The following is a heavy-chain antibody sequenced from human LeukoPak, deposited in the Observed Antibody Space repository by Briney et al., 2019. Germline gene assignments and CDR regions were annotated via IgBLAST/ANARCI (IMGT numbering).Heavy chain of an antibody. D-gene: IGHD6-13*01. CDR3: ARVSSSSWWALDY. CDR1: GFTFSSYW. CDR2: INTDGSST. J-gene: IGHJ4*02. V-gene: IGHV3-74*01. Sequence: GGSLRLSCATSGFTFSSYWMHWVRQAPGKGLVWVSRINTDGSSTSYADSVKGRFTISRDNAKNTLYLQMNSLRAEDTAVYYCARVSSSSWWALDYWGQGTLVTVSS.